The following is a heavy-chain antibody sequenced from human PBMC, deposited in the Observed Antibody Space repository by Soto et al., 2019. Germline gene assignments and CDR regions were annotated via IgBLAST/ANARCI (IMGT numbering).Heavy chain of an antibody. Sequence: QVQLQESGPGLVKPSETLYLTCTVSGGSISSYYWSWIRQPPGKGLEWIGFIYYSESTNYNHSLQSLVTISVDTSKNQFSLRLTSVTAADTAVYYCARAVEMYASGWYYFDYWGQGTLVTVSS. CDR3: ARAVEMYASGWYYFDY. J-gene: IGHJ4*02. CDR1: GGSISSYY. CDR2: IYYSEST. D-gene: IGHD6-19*01. V-gene: IGHV4-59*01.